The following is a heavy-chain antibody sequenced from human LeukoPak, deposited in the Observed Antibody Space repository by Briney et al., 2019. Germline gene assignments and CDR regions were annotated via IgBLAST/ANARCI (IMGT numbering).Heavy chain of an antibody. Sequence: GGSLRLSCAASGFTFSSYWMHWVRQGPGKGLVWVSRISSDGSGASYADFVKGGFTISRDNAKNTLYLQMNSLRAEDTAVYYCARDGYIVATIARPASYYYYGMDVWGQGTTVTVSS. D-gene: IGHD5-12*01. V-gene: IGHV3-74*01. CDR1: GFTFSSYW. CDR2: ISSDGSGA. J-gene: IGHJ6*02. CDR3: ARDGYIVATIARPASYYYYGMDV.